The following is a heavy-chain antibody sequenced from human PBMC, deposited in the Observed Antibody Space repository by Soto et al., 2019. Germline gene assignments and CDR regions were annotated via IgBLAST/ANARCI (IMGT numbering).Heavy chain of an antibody. CDR3: DRDAVWGENVYYYYGMDV. Sequence: QVQLQESGPGLVKPSQTLSLTCTVSGGSISSGDYYWRWIRQPPGKGLEWIGYIYYSGSTYYNPSLNNRVTLSVDTSKKQFYLKLSSVTAADTAVYYCDRDAVWGENVYYYYGMDVWGQGTTVTVSS. D-gene: IGHD3-16*01. V-gene: IGHV4-30-4*01. CDR2: IYYSGST. J-gene: IGHJ6*02. CDR1: GGSISSGDYY.